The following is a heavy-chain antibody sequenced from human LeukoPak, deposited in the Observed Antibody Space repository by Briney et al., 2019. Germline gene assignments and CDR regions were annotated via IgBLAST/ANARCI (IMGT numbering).Heavy chain of an antibody. CDR1: GFTFSSYA. Sequence: GSLRLSCAASGFTFSSYAMSWVRQAPGKGLEWVSGISASGESTYYADSVKGRFTISRDNSKNTLYLQMNSLRAEDTAVYYCAKGLGTSGYWDYWGQGTLVTVSS. J-gene: IGHJ4*02. D-gene: IGHD3-22*01. CDR2: ISASGEST. CDR3: AKGLGTSGYWDY. V-gene: IGHV3-23*01.